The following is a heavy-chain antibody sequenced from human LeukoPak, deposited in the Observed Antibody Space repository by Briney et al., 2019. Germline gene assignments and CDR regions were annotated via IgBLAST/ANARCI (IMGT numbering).Heavy chain of an antibody. CDR3: ARFSSSSKEGYFDY. J-gene: IGHJ4*02. CDR1: GFTFSSCA. V-gene: IGHV3-23*01. D-gene: IGHD6-13*01. Sequence: GGSLRLSCAASGFTFSSCAMSWVRQAPGKGLEWASAISGSGGSTYYADSVKGRFTISRDNSKNTLYLQMNSLRAEDTAVYYCARFSSSSKEGYFDYWGQGTLVTVSS. CDR2: ISGSGGST.